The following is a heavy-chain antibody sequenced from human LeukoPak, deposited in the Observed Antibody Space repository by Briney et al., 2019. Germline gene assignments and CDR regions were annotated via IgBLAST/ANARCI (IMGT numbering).Heavy chain of an antibody. CDR2: ISSSGSTI. Sequence: PGGSLRLSCAASGFTFSSYSMNWVRQAPGKGLEWVSYISSSGSTIFYAESVKGRFTISRDNAKNSLFLQMNSLRAEDTAVYYCASGLYGDYGIYYFDYWGQGALVTVSS. J-gene: IGHJ4*02. CDR3: ASGLYGDYGIYYFDY. CDR1: GFTFSSYS. V-gene: IGHV3-48*01. D-gene: IGHD4-17*01.